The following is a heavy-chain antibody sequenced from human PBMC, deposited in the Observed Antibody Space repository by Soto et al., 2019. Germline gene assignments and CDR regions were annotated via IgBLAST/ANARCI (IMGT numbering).Heavy chain of an antibody. CDR3: ARDQEYSTSGLYWFDL. CDR2: ISAYNGDT. D-gene: IGHD6-6*01. Sequence: ASVKVSCKASVYTFTSYGITWVRQAPGQGLEWMGWISAYNGDTNYAQKVQGRVTMTTDTSTSTVYMELKSLKSDDTAVYFCARDQEYSTSGLYWFDLWGQGTLVTVSS. CDR1: VYTFTSYG. J-gene: IGHJ5*02. V-gene: IGHV1-18*04.